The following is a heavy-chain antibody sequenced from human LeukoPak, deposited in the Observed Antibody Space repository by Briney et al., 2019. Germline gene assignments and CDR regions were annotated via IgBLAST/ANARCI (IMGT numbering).Heavy chain of an antibody. J-gene: IGHJ4*02. Sequence: GGSLRLSCAASGFTVSSNYMSWVRQAPGQGLEWVSSISSSSSYIYYGDSVKGRFTISRDNAKDSLYLQMNSLRAEDTAVYYCARDYEIYWGQGTLVTVSS. CDR1: GFTVSSNY. D-gene: IGHD5-12*01. CDR2: ISSSSSYI. V-gene: IGHV3-21*01. CDR3: ARDYEIY.